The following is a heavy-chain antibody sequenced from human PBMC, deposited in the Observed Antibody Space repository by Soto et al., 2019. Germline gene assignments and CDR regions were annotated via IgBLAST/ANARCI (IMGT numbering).Heavy chain of an antibody. CDR1: GGTFSSSA. J-gene: IGHJ4*02. Sequence: QVQLVQSGAEVKKPGSSVKVSCKASGGTFSSSAISWVRKAPGQGLEWMGGIIPIFGTANYAQKFQGSVTITADESSSTAYEERSSLRSNVTAVYYCARSDLPCIAAYCGQGTPVTVSS. D-gene: IGHD6-13*01. V-gene: IGHV1-69*12. CDR3: ARSDLPCIAAY. CDR2: IIPIFGTA.